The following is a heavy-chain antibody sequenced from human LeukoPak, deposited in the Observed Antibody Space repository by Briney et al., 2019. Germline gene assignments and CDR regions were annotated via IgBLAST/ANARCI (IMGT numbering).Heavy chain of an antibody. V-gene: IGHV5-51*01. CDR1: GYSFTSYW. CDR3: ARGSSSSFDY. Sequence: GESLKISCKGSGYSFTSYWIGWVRQMPGKGLEWMGIVFPGDSDTRYSPSFQGQVTVSADKSISTAYLQWSSLKASDTAMYFCARGSSSSFDYWGQGPLVTVSS. D-gene: IGHD6-6*01. CDR2: VFPGDSDT. J-gene: IGHJ4*02.